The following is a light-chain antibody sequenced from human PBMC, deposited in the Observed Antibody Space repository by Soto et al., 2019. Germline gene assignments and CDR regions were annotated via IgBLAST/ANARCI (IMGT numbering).Light chain of an antibody. Sequence: DIHMTQSPSTLSASVGDRVTITCRASQTISNWLAWYQQKPGKAPKVLIYDASTLDGGVPSRFSGRRSGTDFTLIISSLQPSDFATYYCQQYNTYPLTFGGGTKVDIK. CDR3: QQYNTYPLT. V-gene: IGKV1-5*01. CDR1: QTISNW. CDR2: DAS. J-gene: IGKJ4*01.